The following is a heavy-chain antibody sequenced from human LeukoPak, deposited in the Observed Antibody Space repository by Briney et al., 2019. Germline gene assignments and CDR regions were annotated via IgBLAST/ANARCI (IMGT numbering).Heavy chain of an antibody. D-gene: IGHD6-13*01. CDR3: AKDRDSSSWYYFDY. Sequence: TGGSLRLSCAASGFTFSSYGMHWVRQAPGKGLEWVAVISYDGSNKYYADSVKGRFTISGDNSKNTLYLQMNSLRAEDTAVYYCAKDRDSSSWYYFDYWGQGTLVTVSS. CDR1: GFTFSSYG. J-gene: IGHJ4*02. V-gene: IGHV3-30*18. CDR2: ISYDGSNK.